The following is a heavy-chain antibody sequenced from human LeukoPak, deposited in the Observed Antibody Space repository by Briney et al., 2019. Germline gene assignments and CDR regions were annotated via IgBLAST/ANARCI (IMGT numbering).Heavy chain of an antibody. D-gene: IGHD4-17*01. V-gene: IGHV4-59*11. CDR3: ARDLVTVTKGFDI. CDR1: ADSFSSHY. Sequence: SETLSLTCAVSADSFSSHYWTWIRQPPGKGLEWIGYISYIGSTNYNPSLKSRVTISIDASKNQFSLKLSSVTAADTAVYYCARDLVTVTKGFDIWGQGTMVSVSS. CDR2: ISYIGST. J-gene: IGHJ3*02.